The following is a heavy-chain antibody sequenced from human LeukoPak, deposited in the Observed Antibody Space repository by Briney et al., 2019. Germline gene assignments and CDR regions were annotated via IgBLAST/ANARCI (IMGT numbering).Heavy chain of an antibody. V-gene: IGHV3-7*01. Sequence: SGGSLRLSCAASGFSFTTYWMTWVRQAPGKGLEWVANIKPDGNEQFQVDSLKGRFTISRDNAKNSLYLQMNSLRAEDTAVYYCATSVDYAFDHWGQGTLVTVSS. D-gene: IGHD4-17*01. CDR3: ATSVDYAFDH. CDR2: IKPDGNEQ. CDR1: GFSFTTYW. J-gene: IGHJ5*02.